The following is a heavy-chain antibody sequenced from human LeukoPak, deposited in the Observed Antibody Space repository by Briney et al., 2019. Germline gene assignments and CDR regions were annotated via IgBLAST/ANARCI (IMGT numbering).Heavy chain of an antibody. CDR3: SLVAIAAATAHFDY. CDR2: IRYDGSNK. Sequence: GGSLRLSCAASGFTFSSYGMHWVRQAPGKGLEWVAFIRYDGSNKYYADSVKGRFTISRDNSKNTLYLQMNSLRAEDTAVYYCSLVAIAAATAHFDYWGQGTLVTVSS. J-gene: IGHJ4*02. D-gene: IGHD6-13*01. V-gene: IGHV3-30*02. CDR1: GFTFSSYG.